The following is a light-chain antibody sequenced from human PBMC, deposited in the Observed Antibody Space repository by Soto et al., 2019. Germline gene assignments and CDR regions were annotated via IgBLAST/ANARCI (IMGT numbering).Light chain of an antibody. CDR2: GAS. J-gene: IGKJ1*01. Sequence: EIVMTQSPVTLSVSPGERTTLSCRASQSVSSNLAWYQQKPGQAPRLVIYGASTRATGLPARFSGSGSGTEFTLTISSLQSEDFAIYYCKQYNNWPRTFGQGTKVEIK. CDR1: QSVSSN. V-gene: IGKV3-15*01. CDR3: KQYNNWPRT.